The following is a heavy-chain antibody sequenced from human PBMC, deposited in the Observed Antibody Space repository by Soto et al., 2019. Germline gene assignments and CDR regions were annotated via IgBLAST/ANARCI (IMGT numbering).Heavy chain of an antibody. CDR2: INAGNGNT. V-gene: IGHV1-3*01. Sequence: ASVKVSCKASGYTFTSYAMHWVRQAPGQRLEWMGWINAGNGNTKYSQKFQGRVTITRDTSASTAYMELSSLRSEDTAVYYCARDWGIAVAGNYDYWGQGPLVTVSS. D-gene: IGHD6-19*01. J-gene: IGHJ4*02. CDR3: ARDWGIAVAGNYDY. CDR1: GYTFTSYA.